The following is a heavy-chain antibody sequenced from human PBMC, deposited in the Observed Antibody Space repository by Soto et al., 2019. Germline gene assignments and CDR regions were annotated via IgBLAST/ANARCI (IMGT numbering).Heavy chain of an antibody. CDR1: GYSISSSNW. V-gene: IGHV4-28*01. CDR2: IYYSGTT. D-gene: IGHD1-26*01. CDR3: ARREIQGPIDY. Sequence: QVQLQESGPGLVKPSDTLSLTCAVSGYSISSSNWWGWIRQPPGKGLEWIGYIYYSGTTYYNPSLKSRVTMSIDTSKNQFSLKPTFVTAVDTAVYYWARREIQGPIDYWGQGTLVTVSS. J-gene: IGHJ4*02.